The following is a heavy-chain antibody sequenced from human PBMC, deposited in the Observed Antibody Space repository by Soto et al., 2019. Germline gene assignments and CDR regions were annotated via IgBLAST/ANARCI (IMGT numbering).Heavy chain of an antibody. CDR1: GYTFTSDA. Sequence: ASVKVSCKASGYTFTSDAMHWVRQAPGQRLEWMGWINAGNGNTKYSQKFQVRVTITRDTSASTAYMELSSLRSEDTAVYYCARVDSSSWYAGYYFDYWGQGTLVTVSS. CDR3: ARVDSSSWYAGYYFDY. V-gene: IGHV1-3*01. D-gene: IGHD6-13*01. J-gene: IGHJ4*02. CDR2: INAGNGNT.